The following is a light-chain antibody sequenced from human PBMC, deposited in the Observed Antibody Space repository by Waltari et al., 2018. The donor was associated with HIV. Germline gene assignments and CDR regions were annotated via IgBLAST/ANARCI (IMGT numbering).Light chain of an antibody. J-gene: IGLJ2*01. Sequence: SFDLTQPPSVSVSPGQTATITCSGEKLGDTYTSWYQQKPGHSPVMVIFQDTRRPSGIPVRFSGSYSGDPATLTISGTQTLDEADYYCQAWDTNTAQVVFGGGTKLTVL. CDR3: QAWDTNTAQVV. CDR1: KLGDTY. CDR2: QDT. V-gene: IGLV3-1*01.